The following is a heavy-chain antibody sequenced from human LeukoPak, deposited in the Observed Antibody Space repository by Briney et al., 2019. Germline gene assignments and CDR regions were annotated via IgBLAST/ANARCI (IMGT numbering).Heavy chain of an antibody. CDR2: IKQDGSEK. J-gene: IGHJ4*02. V-gene: IGHV3-7*01. CDR3: ARDHCSSTSCHNDY. Sequence: GGSLRFSCAASGFTFSSYWMSWVRQAPGKGLEGGANIKQDGSEKYYVDSVKGRFTISRDNAKNSLYLQMNSLRAEDTAVYYCARDHCSSTSCHNDYWGQGTLVTVSS. D-gene: IGHD2-2*01. CDR1: GFTFSSYW.